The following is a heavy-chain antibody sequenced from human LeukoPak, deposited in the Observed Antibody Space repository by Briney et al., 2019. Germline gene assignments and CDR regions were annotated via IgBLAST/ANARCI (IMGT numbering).Heavy chain of an antibody. V-gene: IGHV3-48*03. CDR1: GFTFSSYE. CDR3: ARYYYDSSGKNLGY. CDR2: ISSSDSTI. Sequence: GGSLRLSCAASGFTFSSYEMNWVRQAPGKGLEWVSYISSSDSTIYYADSVKGRFTISRDNAKNSLYLQMNSLRAEDTAVYYCARYYYDSSGKNLGYWGQGTLVTVSS. D-gene: IGHD3-22*01. J-gene: IGHJ4*02.